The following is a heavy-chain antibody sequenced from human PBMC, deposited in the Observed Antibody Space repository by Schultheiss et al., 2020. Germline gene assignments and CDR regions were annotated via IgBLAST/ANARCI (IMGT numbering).Heavy chain of an antibody. D-gene: IGHD4-23*01. CDR2: INSDGSST. CDR3: ARDPVVTPKSNYMDV. V-gene: IGHV3-74*01. Sequence: GESLKISCAASGFTFSSYWMQWVRQAPGKGLVWVSRINSDGSSTSYADSVKGRFTISRDNAKNTLYLQMNSLRAEDTAVYYCARDPVVTPKSNYMDVWGKGTTVTVSS. CDR1: GFTFSSYW. J-gene: IGHJ6*03.